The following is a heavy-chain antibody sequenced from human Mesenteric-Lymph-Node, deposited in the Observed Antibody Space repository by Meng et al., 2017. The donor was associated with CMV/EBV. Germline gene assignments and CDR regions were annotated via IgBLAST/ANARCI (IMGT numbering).Heavy chain of an antibody. J-gene: IGHJ4*02. D-gene: IGHD4-11*01. Sequence: GESLKISCAASGFTFSSYAMHWVRQAPGKGLEWVAVISYDGSNKYYADSVKGRFTISRDNSKNTLYLQMNSLRAEDTAVYYCATTVTAQFDYWGQGTLVTAPQ. CDR3: ATTVTAQFDY. CDR2: ISYDGSNK. CDR1: GFTFSSYA. V-gene: IGHV3-30*04.